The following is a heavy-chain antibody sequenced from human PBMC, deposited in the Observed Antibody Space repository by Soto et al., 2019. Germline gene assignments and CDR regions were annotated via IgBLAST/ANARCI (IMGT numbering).Heavy chain of an antibody. J-gene: IGHJ4*02. Sequence: PSETLSLTCTVSGDSITSNSYFWAWIRQPPGKGLGWIGSIYYSGSTYHNPPIKNQVTISVDRSNHQFSLKLTSGNTEDTAFYYCAKDSISDRETFNFDTWGQGTLVTVSP. D-gene: IGHD1-26*01. CDR2: IYYSGST. CDR1: GDSITSNSYF. V-gene: IGHV4-39*07. CDR3: AKDSISDRETFNFDT.